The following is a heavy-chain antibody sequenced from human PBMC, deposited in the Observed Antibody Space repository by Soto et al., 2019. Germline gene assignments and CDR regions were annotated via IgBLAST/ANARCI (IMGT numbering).Heavy chain of an antibody. J-gene: IGHJ4*02. D-gene: IGHD4-17*01. CDR2: IYYSGST. CDR1: GGSISSYY. Sequence: SETLSLTCTVSGGSISSYYWSWIRQPPGKGLEWIGYIYYSGSTNYNPSLKSRVTISVDTSKNQFSLKLSSVTAADTAAYYCARDDGDYYDYWGQGTLVTVSS. V-gene: IGHV4-59*01. CDR3: ARDDGDYYDY.